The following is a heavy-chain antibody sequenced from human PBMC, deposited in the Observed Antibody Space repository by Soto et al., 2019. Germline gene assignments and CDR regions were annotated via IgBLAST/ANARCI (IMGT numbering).Heavy chain of an antibody. CDR1: GYTFTSYD. J-gene: IGHJ5*02. CDR3: ARDCPVPPATPNNWYDP. Sequence: GASVKVSCKASGYTFTSYDINWVRQATGQGLEWMGWMNPNSGNTGYAQKFQGRVTMTRNTSISTAYMELRSLRSDDTAVYYCARDCPVPPATPNNWYDPWGQGTLVTVSS. CDR2: MNPNSGNT. D-gene: IGHD2-2*02. V-gene: IGHV1-8*01.